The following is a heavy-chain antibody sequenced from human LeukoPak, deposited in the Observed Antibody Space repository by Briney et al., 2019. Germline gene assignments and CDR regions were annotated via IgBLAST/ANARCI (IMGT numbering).Heavy chain of an antibody. CDR1: GGSISSYY. D-gene: IGHD6-13*01. CDR3: ARISAGQQLGGFDY. CDR2: IYYSGST. Sequence: SETLSLTCTVSGGSISSYYWTWIRQPPGKGLEWIGYIYYSGSTNYNPSLKSRVTISVDTSKNQFSLKLSSVTAADTAVYYCARISAGQQLGGFDYWGQGTLVTVSS. V-gene: IGHV4-59*12. J-gene: IGHJ4*02.